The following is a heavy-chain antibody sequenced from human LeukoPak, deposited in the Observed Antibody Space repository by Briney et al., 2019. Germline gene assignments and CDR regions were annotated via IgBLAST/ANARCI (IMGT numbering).Heavy chain of an antibody. CDR2: INHSGST. Sequence: SETLSLTCAVYGGSFSGYYWSLIRQPPGKGLEWIGEINHSGSTNYNPSLKSRVTISVDTSKNQFSLKLSSVTAADTAVYYCARGGGYDYVWGSYRFSYFDYWGQGTLVTVSS. D-gene: IGHD3-16*02. CDR1: GGSFSGYY. V-gene: IGHV4-34*01. J-gene: IGHJ4*02. CDR3: ARGGGYDYVWGSYRFSYFDY.